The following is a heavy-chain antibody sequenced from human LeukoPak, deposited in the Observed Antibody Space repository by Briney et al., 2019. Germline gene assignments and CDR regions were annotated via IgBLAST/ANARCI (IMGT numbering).Heavy chain of an antibody. D-gene: IGHD3-22*01. CDR2: IYPGDSDT. J-gene: IGHJ4*02. V-gene: IGHV5-51*01. CDR3: ARRHYDSSAYFYGSFDY. CDR1: GYSFTTYW. Sequence: GESLKISCKGSGYSFTTYWIGWVRQMPGKGLEWMGIIYPGDSDTRYSPSFQGQVTISADKSIGTAYLQWSSLKASDTAICYCARRHYDSSAYFYGSFDYWGQGTLVTVSS.